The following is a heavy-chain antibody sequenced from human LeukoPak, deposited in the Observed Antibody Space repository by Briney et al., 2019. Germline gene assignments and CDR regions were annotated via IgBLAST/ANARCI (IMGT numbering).Heavy chain of an antibody. CDR2: IYYSGST. J-gene: IGHJ4*02. CDR3: ARGRRNRIVVVPAAMDY. V-gene: IGHV4-59*01. D-gene: IGHD2-2*01. CDR1: GGSISSYY. Sequence: SETLSLTCTVSGGSISSYYWGWIRQPPGKGLEWIGYIYYSGSTNYNPSLKSRVTVSVDTSKNQFSLKLSSVTAADTAVYYCARGRRNRIVVVPAAMDYWGQGTLVTVSS.